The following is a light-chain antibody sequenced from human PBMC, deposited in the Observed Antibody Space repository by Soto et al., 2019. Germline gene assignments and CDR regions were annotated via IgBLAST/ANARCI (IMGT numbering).Light chain of an antibody. CDR1: QSVLYRSNNENY. V-gene: IGKV4-1*01. J-gene: IGKJ3*01. CDR2: WAS. Sequence: DIVMTQSPESLAVSLGERATINCKSSQSVLYRSNNENYLAWYQQKPGQPPKLLVYWASSRESGVPDRFSGSGSGTDFTLPISSLQAEDVAVYYCQQYYTTPITFGPGTKVEIK. CDR3: QQYYTTPIT.